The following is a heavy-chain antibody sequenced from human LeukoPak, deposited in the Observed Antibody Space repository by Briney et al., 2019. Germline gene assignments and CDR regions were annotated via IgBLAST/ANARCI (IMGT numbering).Heavy chain of an antibody. CDR1: GGSISTYY. Sequence: SETLSLTCTVSGGSISTYYWSWIRQPPGKALEWIGYIYYSGSTNYNPSLKSRVTISVDTSKKQFSLKLSSVTAADTAVYYCAREYYYDSSGYFPPHAFDIWGQGTMVTVSS. D-gene: IGHD3-22*01. CDR3: AREYYYDSSGYFPPHAFDI. V-gene: IGHV4-59*01. CDR2: IYYSGST. J-gene: IGHJ3*02.